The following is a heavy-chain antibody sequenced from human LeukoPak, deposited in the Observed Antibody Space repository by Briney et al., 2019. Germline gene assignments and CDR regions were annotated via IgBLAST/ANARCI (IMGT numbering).Heavy chain of an antibody. Sequence: GGSLRLSCAASGFTFNSHAMSWVRQVPGRGLEWVSTISGRGGATYHADSVKGRFAISRDNSKNTVYLQMNSLRVEDTAIYYCAKSAYRGFESSRGSLDYWGQGTLVTVSS. J-gene: IGHJ4*02. V-gene: IGHV3-23*01. D-gene: IGHD3-9*01. CDR3: AKSAYRGFESSRGSLDY. CDR1: GFTFNSHA. CDR2: ISGRGGAT.